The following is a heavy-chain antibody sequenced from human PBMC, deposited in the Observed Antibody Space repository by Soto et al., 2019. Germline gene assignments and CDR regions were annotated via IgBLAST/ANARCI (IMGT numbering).Heavy chain of an antibody. CDR2: ISYDGSNK. CDR3: ARRGGE. J-gene: IGHJ4*02. V-gene: IGHV3-30-3*01. D-gene: IGHD2-21*01. CDR1: GFTFSSYA. Sequence: QVQLVESGGGVVQPGRSLRLSCAASGFTFSSYAMHWVRQAPGKGLEWVAVISYDGSNKYYADSVKGRFTISRDNSKNTLYLQMNSLRAEDTAVYYCARRGGEWGQGTLVTVSS.